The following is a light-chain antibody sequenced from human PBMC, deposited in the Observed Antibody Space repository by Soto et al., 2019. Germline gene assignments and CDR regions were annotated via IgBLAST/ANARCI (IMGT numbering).Light chain of an antibody. Sequence: DIAMTQSPSSLSASVGDRVTITCRASQTIASHLNWYQQKPGKAPNLLIYTVSNLQSGVPSRFSGSRSGTDFTLTISSLQPEDFAIYFCQQSYTTPYTFGQGTKLEIK. V-gene: IGKV1-39*01. J-gene: IGKJ2*01. CDR2: TVS. CDR3: QQSYTTPYT. CDR1: QTIASH.